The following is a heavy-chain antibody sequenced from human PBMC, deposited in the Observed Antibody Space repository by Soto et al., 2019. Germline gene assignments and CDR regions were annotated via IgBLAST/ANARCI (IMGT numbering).Heavy chain of an antibody. Sequence: EASVKVSCKASGYTFTGYYMHWVRQAPGQGLEWMGWINPNSGGTNYAQKFQGWVTMTRDTSIGTAYMELSRLRSDDTAVYYCARDLEYYYDSSGYYPDNYGMDVWGQGTTVTV. D-gene: IGHD3-22*01. V-gene: IGHV1-2*04. CDR3: ARDLEYYYDSSGYYPDNYGMDV. CDR1: GYTFTGYY. J-gene: IGHJ6*02. CDR2: INPNSGGT.